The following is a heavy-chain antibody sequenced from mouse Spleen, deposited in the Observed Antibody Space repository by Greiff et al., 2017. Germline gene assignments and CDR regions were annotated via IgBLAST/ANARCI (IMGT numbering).Heavy chain of an antibody. Sequence: EVQLVESGAELVRPGASVKLSCTASGFNIKDDYMHWVKQRPEQGLEWIGWIDPENGDTEYASKFQGKATITADTSSNTAYLQLSSLTSEDTAVYYCTTRDVRGYFDYWGQGTTLTVSS. V-gene: IGHV14-4*01. CDR1: GFNIKDDY. CDR3: TTRDVRGYFDY. D-gene: IGHD3-3*01. J-gene: IGHJ2*01. CDR2: IDPENGDT.